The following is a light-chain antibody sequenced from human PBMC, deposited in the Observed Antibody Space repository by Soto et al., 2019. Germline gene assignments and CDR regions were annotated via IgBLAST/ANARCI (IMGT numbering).Light chain of an antibody. V-gene: IGKV1-39*01. Sequence: DIQMTQSPSSLSASVGXXXXIXXXASQSISXYLNWYQQKPGKAPKLLIYAASSLQSGVPSRFSGSGSGTDFTLTISSLQPEDFATYYXQQXYSTLRTFGQGTKVEIK. J-gene: IGKJ1*01. CDR2: AAS. CDR1: QSISXY. CDR3: QQXYSTLRT.